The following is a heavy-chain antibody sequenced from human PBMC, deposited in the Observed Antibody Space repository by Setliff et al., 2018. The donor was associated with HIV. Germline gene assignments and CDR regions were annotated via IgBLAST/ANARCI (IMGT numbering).Heavy chain of an antibody. CDR2: IYTGGST. Sequence: SQTLSLTCTVSGGSISGFHWSWIRQSPGKGLEWIGYIYTGGSTNYNPSLKSRVTISVDTSKSQFSLKLNSVTAADTAVYYCARELGASPHDVFDIWGQGTMVTVSS. D-gene: IGHD3-16*01. CDR1: GGSISGFH. J-gene: IGHJ3*02. CDR3: ARELGASPHDVFDI. V-gene: IGHV4-4*08.